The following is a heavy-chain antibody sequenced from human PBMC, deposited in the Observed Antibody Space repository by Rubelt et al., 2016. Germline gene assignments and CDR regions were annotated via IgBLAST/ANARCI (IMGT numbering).Heavy chain of an antibody. CDR1: GFSFGIYS. CDR3: TTQNDYGDY. Sequence: GSLRLSCAASGFSFGIYSMIWIRQAPGKGLEWVGRIRSKANSYATAYAASVKGRFTISRDDSKNTAYLQMNSLKTEDTAVYYCTTQNDYGDYWGQGTLVTVSS. V-gene: IGHV3-73*01. CDR2: IRSKANSYAT. J-gene: IGHJ4*02.